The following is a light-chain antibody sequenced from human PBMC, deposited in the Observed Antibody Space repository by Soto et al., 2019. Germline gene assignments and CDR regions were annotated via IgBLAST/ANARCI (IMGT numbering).Light chain of an antibody. CDR2: GAS. J-gene: IGKJ4*01. Sequence: EIVLTQSPGTLSLSPGERATLSCRASQSVSSSYLAWYQQKPGQAPRLLIYGASSRATGIPDRFSGSGSGTDFTLTISRLEPEDFAVYYFQQYGSSPRGLTFGGGTNVDIK. CDR3: QQYGSSPRGLT. CDR1: QSVSSSY. V-gene: IGKV3-20*01.